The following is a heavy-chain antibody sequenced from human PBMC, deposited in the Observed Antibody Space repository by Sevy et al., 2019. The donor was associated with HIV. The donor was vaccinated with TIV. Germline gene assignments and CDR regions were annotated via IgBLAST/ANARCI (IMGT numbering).Heavy chain of an antibody. CDR3: ARGRAMIDF. CDR1: GVSISEYH. V-gene: IGHV4-4*07. CDR2: ISSSGNS. Sequence: SETLSLTCSVSGVSISEYHWNWIRQSAGNRLEWIGRISSSGNSDYNSSFKSRVTISLDTSKNQFSLKLRSATVADTAFDFCARGRAMIDFWGQGIMVTVSS. J-gene: IGHJ4*02.